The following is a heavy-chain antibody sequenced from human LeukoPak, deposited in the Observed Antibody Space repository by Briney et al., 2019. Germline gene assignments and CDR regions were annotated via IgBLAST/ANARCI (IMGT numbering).Heavy chain of an antibody. CDR3: ARDGLSSGWSFDY. CDR1: GGSFSGYY. V-gene: IGHV4-34*01. CDR2: INHSGST. J-gene: IGHJ4*02. D-gene: IGHD6-19*01. Sequence: PSETLSLTCAVCGGSFSGYYWSWIRQPPGKGLEWIGEINHSGSTNYNPSLKSRVTTSVDTSKNQFSLKLSSVTAADTAVYYCARDGLSSGWSFDYWGQGTLVTVSS.